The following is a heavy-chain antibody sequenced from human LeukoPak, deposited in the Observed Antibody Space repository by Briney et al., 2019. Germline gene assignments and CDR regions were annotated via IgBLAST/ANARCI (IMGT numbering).Heavy chain of an antibody. CDR1: GYTFTGYY. V-gene: IGHV1-2*02. J-gene: IGHJ4*02. CDR2: INPNSGGS. D-gene: IGHD5-12*01. Sequence: ASVKVSYKASGYTFTGYYMHWVRQAPGQGLEWMGWINPNSGGSNYAQKFQGRVTMTRDTSISTAYMELSRLRSDDTAVYYCARRYSGYDYDYWGQGTLVTVSS. CDR3: ARRYSGYDYDY.